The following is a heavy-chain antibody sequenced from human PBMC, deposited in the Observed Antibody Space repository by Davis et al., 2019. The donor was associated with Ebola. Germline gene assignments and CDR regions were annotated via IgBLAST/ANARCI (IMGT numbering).Heavy chain of an antibody. CDR1: GFTFSSYE. CDR3: ARGDRDDHVWGSYRRYFDY. V-gene: IGHV3-48*03. CDR2: ISSSGSTI. Sequence: GESLKISCAASGFTFSSYEMNWVRQAPGKGLEWISYISSSGSTIYYADSVKGRFTISRDNAKNSLYLQMNSLRAEDTAVYYCARGDRDDHVWGSYRRYFDYWGQGTLVTVSS. D-gene: IGHD3-16*02. J-gene: IGHJ4*02.